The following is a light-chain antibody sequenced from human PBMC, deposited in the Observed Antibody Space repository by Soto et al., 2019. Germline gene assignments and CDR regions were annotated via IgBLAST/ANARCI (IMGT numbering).Light chain of an antibody. CDR1: SGHSSYA. Sequence: ELTQSPSASASLGASVKLTCTLSSGHSSYAIAWHQQQPEKGPRYLMKLNSDGSYSKGDGIPDRFSGSSSGAERYLTISSLQSEDEADYYCQTWGTGIRVFGGGTKLTVL. CDR3: QTWGTGIRV. J-gene: IGLJ2*01. CDR2: LNSDGSY. V-gene: IGLV4-69*01.